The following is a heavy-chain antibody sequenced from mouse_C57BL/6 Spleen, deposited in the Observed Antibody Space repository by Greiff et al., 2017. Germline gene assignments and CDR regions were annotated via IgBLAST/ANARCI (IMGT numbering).Heavy chain of an antibody. D-gene: IGHD4-1*01. CDR3: APNWGLAY. CDR2: IDPEDGET. Sequence: EVQLQQSGAELVKPGASVKLSCTASGFNIKDYYMHWVKQRTEQGLAWIGRIDPEDGETKYAPKFQGKATLTADTSSNTAYLQLSSLTSEDTAVYYCAPNWGLAYWGQGTLVTVSA. CDR1: GFNIKDYY. V-gene: IGHV14-2*01. J-gene: IGHJ3*01.